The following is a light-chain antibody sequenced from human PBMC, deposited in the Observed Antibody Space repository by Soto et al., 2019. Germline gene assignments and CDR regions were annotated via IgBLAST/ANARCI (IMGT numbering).Light chain of an antibody. Sequence: EIVMTQSPGTLSVSPGERATLSCRASQSVSSNLAWYQQKPGQAPRLLIYGASTRATGIPARFSGSGSGTEFTLTISSLQSEDFAVYYCQQYNNWPPTFGGGTKVDIK. CDR3: QQYNNWPPT. J-gene: IGKJ4*01. CDR2: GAS. V-gene: IGKV3-15*01. CDR1: QSVSSN.